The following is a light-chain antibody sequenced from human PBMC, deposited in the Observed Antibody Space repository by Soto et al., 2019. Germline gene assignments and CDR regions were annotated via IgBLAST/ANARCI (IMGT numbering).Light chain of an antibody. CDR2: GAS. V-gene: IGKV3-15*01. Sequence: EIVMTQSPATLSVSPGERATLSCRASQSVKSDLAWYQQKPGQALRLLIYGASSRATGIPARFSGSGSGTEFTLTINSLQSEDFAIYYCQQYNNWVTFGGGAKVEIK. J-gene: IGKJ4*01. CDR3: QQYNNWVT. CDR1: QSVKSD.